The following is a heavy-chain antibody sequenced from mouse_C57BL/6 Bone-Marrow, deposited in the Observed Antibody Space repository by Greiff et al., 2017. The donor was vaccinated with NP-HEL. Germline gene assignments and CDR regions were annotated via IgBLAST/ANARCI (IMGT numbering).Heavy chain of an antibody. CDR2: ISNLAYSI. CDR1: GFTFSDYG. CDR3: ARHEEVAY. V-gene: IGHV5-15*01. J-gene: IGHJ3*01. Sequence: EVQGVESGGGLVQPGGSLKLSCAASGFTFSDYGMAWVRQAPRKGPEWVAFISNLAYSIYYADTAAGRFTIARENAKNTLYLEMSSLRAEDTAMYYCARHEEVAYWGQGTLVTVSA.